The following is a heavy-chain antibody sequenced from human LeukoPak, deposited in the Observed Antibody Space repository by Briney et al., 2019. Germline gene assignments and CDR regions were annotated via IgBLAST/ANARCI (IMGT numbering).Heavy chain of an antibody. CDR3: AKHVSGSLFYFDY. CDR1: GFTFSSYG. Sequence: PGGSLRLSCAASGFTFSSYGMHWVRQAPGKGLEWVAFIRYDGSNKYYADSVKGRFTISRDNSKNTLYLQMNSLGAEDTAVYYCAKHVSGSLFYFDYWGQRTLVTVSS. V-gene: IGHV3-30*02. D-gene: IGHD3-10*01. CDR2: IRYDGSNK. J-gene: IGHJ4*02.